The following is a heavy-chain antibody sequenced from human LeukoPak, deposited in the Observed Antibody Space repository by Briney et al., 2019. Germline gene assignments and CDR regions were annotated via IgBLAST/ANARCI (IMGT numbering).Heavy chain of an antibody. Sequence: GGSLRLSCAASGFTVSSNYMSWVRQAPGKGLEWVSVIYSGGSTYYADSVKGRFTISRDDSRNMVYLQMNSLRAEDTALYYCARGVVGATNWFDPWGQGTLVTVSS. CDR2: IYSGGST. D-gene: IGHD1-26*01. J-gene: IGHJ5*02. V-gene: IGHV3-53*01. CDR3: ARGVVGATNWFDP. CDR1: GFTVSSNY.